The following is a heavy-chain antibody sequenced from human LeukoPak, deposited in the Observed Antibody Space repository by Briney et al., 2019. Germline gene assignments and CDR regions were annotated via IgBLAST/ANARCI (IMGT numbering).Heavy chain of an antibody. D-gene: IGHD4-17*01. V-gene: IGHV4-59*11. Sequence: SGTQSLTCTVSGGSFSSHYWSWIRQPPGKGLEWIGYISYIGSTNYNPSLKSRVTISVDTSKNQFSLKLSSVTAADTAVYYCARDPTTVTKGLDIWGQGTMVTVSS. J-gene: IGHJ3*02. CDR3: ARDPTTVTKGLDI. CDR1: GGSFSSHY. CDR2: ISYIGST.